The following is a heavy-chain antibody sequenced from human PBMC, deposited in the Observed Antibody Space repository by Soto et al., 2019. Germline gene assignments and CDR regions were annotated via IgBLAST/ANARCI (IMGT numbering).Heavy chain of an antibody. V-gene: IGHV1-69*02. J-gene: IGHJ6*03. D-gene: IGHD3-9*01. Sequence: SVKVSCKASGGTFSSYTISWVRQAPGQGLEWMGRIIPILGIANYAQKFQGRVTITADKSTSTAYMELSSLRSEDTAVYYCARVATPKYYDILSGLPLPDYSYSMDVWDKGTTVTVSS. CDR1: GGTFSSYT. CDR3: ARVATPKYYDILSGLPLPDYSYSMDV. CDR2: IIPILGIA.